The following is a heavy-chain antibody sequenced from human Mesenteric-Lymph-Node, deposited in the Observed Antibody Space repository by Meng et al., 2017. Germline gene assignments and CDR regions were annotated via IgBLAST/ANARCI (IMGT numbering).Heavy chain of an antibody. J-gene: IGHJ4*02. CDR2: IYYSGST. V-gene: IGHV4-59*08. CDR1: GGPIGSYY. D-gene: IGHD3-10*01. Sequence: VQRQESGPGLVKPWATLSLTWTVSGGPIGSYYWSWIRPPPGKGLEWIGHIYYSGSTNYNPSLKSRVTISVDTSKNQFSLKLSSVTATDTAVYYCARQSGYFDYWGQGTLVTVSS. CDR3: ARQSGYFDY.